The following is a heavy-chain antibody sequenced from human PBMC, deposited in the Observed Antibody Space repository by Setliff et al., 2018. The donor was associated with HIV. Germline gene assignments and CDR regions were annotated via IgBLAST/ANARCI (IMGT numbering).Heavy chain of an antibody. CDR2: INWNGGRT. Sequence: GGSLRLSCAASGFTFDDYAMYWVRQAPGKALEWVSLINWNGGRTFYSDSVKGRFTISRDNSENFLYLQMHSLRLDDTASYYCAKTTGSVLGTYYFDSWGQGTRVTVSS. D-gene: IGHD3-16*01. J-gene: IGHJ4*02. CDR3: AKTTGSVLGTYYFDS. CDR1: GFTFDDYA. V-gene: IGHV3-43D*03.